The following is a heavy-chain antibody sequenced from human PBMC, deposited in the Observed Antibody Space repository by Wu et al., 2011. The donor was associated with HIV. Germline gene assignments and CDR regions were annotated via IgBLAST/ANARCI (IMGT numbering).Heavy chain of an antibody. D-gene: IGHD4/OR15-4a*01. CDR2: INGYNGNS. Sequence: QVQLVQSGDEVKKPGASVKVSCKASGKGFPTSIVTWVRQAPGQGLEWLGWINGYNGNSRYRQNFQDRVSMSTDSATTTAYMELRSLRSDDTAMYYCVRDLLPGGTIDLGAPDLWGQGTMVTVSS. CDR3: VRDLLPGGTIDLGAPDL. J-gene: IGHJ3*01. CDR1: GKGFPTSI. V-gene: IGHV1-18*01.